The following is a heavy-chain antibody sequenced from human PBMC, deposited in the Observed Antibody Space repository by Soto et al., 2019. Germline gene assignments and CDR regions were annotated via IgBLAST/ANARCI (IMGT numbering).Heavy chain of an antibody. CDR2: ISPSGGST. D-gene: IGHD5-12*01. Sequence: ASVKVSCKASGYTFTSYYMHWVRQAPGQGLEWMGIISPSGGSTSYAQKFQGRVTMTRDTSTSTVYMELSRLSSEDTAVYYCAREEYSGYDYWGPGTLVTVSS. V-gene: IGHV1-46*01. CDR3: AREEYSGYDY. J-gene: IGHJ4*02. CDR1: GYTFTSYY.